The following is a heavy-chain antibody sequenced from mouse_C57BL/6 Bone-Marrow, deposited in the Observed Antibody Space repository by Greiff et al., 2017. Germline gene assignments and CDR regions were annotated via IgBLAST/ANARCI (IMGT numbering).Heavy chain of an antibody. V-gene: IGHV1-59*01. J-gene: IGHJ3*01. CDR2: IDPSDSYT. CDR3: ARWDYYGSSGVAY. D-gene: IGHD1-1*01. CDR1: GYTFTSYW. Sequence: VQLQQPGAELVRPGTSVKLSCKASGYTFTSYWMHWVKQRPGQGLEWIGVIDPSDSYTNYNQKFKGKATLTVDTSSSTAYMQLSILTSEDSAVYYCARWDYYGSSGVAYWGQGTLVTVSA.